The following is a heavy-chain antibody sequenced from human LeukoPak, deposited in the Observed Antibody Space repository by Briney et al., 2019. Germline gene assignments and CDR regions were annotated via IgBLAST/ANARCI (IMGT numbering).Heavy chain of an antibody. Sequence: GGSLRLSCAASGLTVSSDYMSWVRQAPGKGLEWVSVIYSGGRTYYADSVRGRFTISRDNSKNTLYLQLNSLRAEDTAVYYRARYPYSTSSWSDPWGQGTLVTVSS. D-gene: IGHD6-6*01. CDR3: ARYPYSTSSWSDP. CDR1: GLTVSSDY. V-gene: IGHV3-66*01. J-gene: IGHJ5*02. CDR2: IYSGGRT.